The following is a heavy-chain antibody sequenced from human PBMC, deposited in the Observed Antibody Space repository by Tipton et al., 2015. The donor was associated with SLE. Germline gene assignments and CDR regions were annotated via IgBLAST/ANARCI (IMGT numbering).Heavy chain of an antibody. Sequence: TLSLTCTVSDGSITSVNWWNWVRQPPGKGLEWIGEINHGGSTNYNPSLKSRVTISVDTSKNHFSLSLISVTAADTAVYYCARLTPWGYDYWGPGMLVTVSS. CDR1: DGSITSVNW. CDR3: ARLTPWGYDY. J-gene: IGHJ4*02. V-gene: IGHV4-4*02. D-gene: IGHD7-27*01. CDR2: INHGGST.